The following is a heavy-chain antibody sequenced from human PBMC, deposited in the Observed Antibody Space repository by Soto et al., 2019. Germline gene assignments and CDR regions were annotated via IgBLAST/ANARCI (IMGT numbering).Heavy chain of an antibody. J-gene: IGHJ5*02. Sequence: QVQLVQSGAEVKKPGSSVKVSCKASGGTFSSYAISWVRQAPGQGLERMGGIIPIFGTANYAQKFQGRVTITADESTSTAYMELSSLRSDDTAVYYCARGGQQLVHGWFDPWGQGTLVTVSS. CDR1: GGTFSSYA. V-gene: IGHV1-69*01. D-gene: IGHD6-13*01. CDR2: IIPIFGTA. CDR3: ARGGQQLVHGWFDP.